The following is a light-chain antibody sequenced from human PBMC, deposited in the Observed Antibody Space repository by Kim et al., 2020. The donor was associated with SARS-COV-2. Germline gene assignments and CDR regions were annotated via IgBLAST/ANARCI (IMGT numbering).Light chain of an antibody. Sequence: ASIGDRVTITCRASQNVSNFLGWFQQKPGKAPKSLIFAASNLQRGVPARFSGSGSGTDFTLTVTGLQPEDFATYYCQQYSTYPLTFGQGTRLEIK. CDR3: QQYSTYPLT. V-gene: IGKV1-16*01. CDR2: AAS. J-gene: IGKJ5*01. CDR1: QNVSNF.